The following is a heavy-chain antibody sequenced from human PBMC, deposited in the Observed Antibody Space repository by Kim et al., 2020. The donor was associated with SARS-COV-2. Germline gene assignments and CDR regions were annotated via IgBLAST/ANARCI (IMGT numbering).Heavy chain of an antibody. CDR3: ARGYSGYDYTRYYFDY. V-gene: IGHV1-69*13. D-gene: IGHD5-12*01. CDR2: IIPIFGTA. J-gene: IGHJ4*02. Sequence: SVKVSCKASGGTFSSYAISWVRQAPGQGLEWMGGIIPIFGTANYAQKFQGRVTITADESTSTAYMELSSLRSEDTAVYYCARGYSGYDYTRYYFDYWGQGTLVTVSS. CDR1: GGTFSSYA.